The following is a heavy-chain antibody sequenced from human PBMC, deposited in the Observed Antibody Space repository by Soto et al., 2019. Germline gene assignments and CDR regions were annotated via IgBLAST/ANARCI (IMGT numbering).Heavy chain of an antibody. D-gene: IGHD3-22*01. CDR1: GYTFTSYD. CDR2: MNPNSGNT. V-gene: IGHV1-8*01. J-gene: IGHJ3*02. CDR3: ASYYYDSSGYDAFDI. Sequence: ASVKVSCKASGYTFTSYDINWVRQATGQGLEWMGWMNPNSGNTGYTQKFQGRVTMTRNTSISTAYMELSSLRSEDTAVYYCASYYYDSSGYDAFDIWGQGTMVTVSS.